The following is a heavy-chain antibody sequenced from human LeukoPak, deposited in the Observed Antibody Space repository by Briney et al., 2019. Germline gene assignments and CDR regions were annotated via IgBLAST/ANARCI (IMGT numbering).Heavy chain of an antibody. Sequence: PSDTLSLICTVSGGSINNYYLSWIRQPAGKGLEWIGRIYNSGSTNYNPSLKSRVTMSVDTSKNQLSLKLTSVTAADTAVYYCTRDSGTTGEVKFDPWGQGTLVTVSS. D-gene: IGHD3-10*01. CDR2: IYNSGST. V-gene: IGHV4-4*07. J-gene: IGHJ5*02. CDR3: TRDSGTTGEVKFDP. CDR1: GGSINNYY.